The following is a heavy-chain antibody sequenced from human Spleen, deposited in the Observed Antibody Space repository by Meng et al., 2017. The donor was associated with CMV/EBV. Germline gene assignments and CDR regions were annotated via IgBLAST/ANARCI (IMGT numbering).Heavy chain of an antibody. D-gene: IGHD1-26*01. CDR3: AKDVSGSYLDYFDY. V-gene: IGHV3-30*02. CDR1: GFTFSSYG. Sequence: SGFTFSSYGMHWVRQAPGKGLEWVAFIRYDGSNKYYADSVKGRFTISRDNSKNTLYLQMNSLRAEDTAVYYCAKDVSGSYLDYFDYWGQGTLVTVSS. J-gene: IGHJ4*02. CDR2: IRYDGSNK.